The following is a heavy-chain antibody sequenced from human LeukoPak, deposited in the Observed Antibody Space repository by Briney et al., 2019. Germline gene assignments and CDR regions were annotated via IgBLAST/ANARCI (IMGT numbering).Heavy chain of an antibody. D-gene: IGHD4-17*01. CDR2: MNPNSGNT. CDR3: ARSPTGLRKRNDF. V-gene: IGHV1-8*01. J-gene: IGHJ4*02. Sequence: GASVKVSCKTSGYTFTSDDINWVRQATGQGLAWMGWMNPNSGNTGYAQKFQGRVTMTRNTSMSTAYMELSSLRSEDTAIYYCARSPTGLRKRNDFWGQGTLVTVSS. CDR1: GYTFTSDD.